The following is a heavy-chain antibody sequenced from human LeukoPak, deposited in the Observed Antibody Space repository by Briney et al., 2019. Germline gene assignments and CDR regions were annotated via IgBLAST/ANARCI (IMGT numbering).Heavy chain of an antibody. J-gene: IGHJ5*02. CDR1: GGSFSGYY. D-gene: IGHD3-9*01. CDR2: INHSGST. V-gene: IGHV4-34*01. CDR3: ARELHSDYDILTGYYRLDWFDP. Sequence: SEALSLTCAVYGGSFSGYYWSWIRQPPGKGLEWIGEINHSGSTNYNPSLKSRVTISVDTSKNQFSLKLSSVTAADTAVYYCARELHSDYDILTGYYRLDWFDPWGQGTLVTVSS.